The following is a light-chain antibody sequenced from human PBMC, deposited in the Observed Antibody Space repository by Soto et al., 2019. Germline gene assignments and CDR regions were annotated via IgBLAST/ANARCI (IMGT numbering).Light chain of an antibody. J-gene: IGLJ3*02. Sequence: QSALTQPASVSGSPGQSITISCTGTSSDVGGYKYVSWYQQHPGKAPNLMIYEVSNRPSGTSNRFSGSKSGNTASLTISGLQADDEADYYCSSYTSRNTWVFGGGTKLTVL. CDR3: SSYTSRNTWV. V-gene: IGLV2-14*01. CDR1: SSDVGGYKY. CDR2: EVS.